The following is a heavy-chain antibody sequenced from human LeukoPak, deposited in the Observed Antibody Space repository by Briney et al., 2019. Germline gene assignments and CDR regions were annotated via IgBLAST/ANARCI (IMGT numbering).Heavy chain of an antibody. J-gene: IGHJ5*02. CDR2: INHSGST. CDR1: GGSFSGYY. D-gene: IGHD2-2*01. V-gene: IGHV4-34*01. Sequence: SETLSLTCAVYGGSFSGYYWSWIRQPPGKGLEWIGEINHSGSTNYNPSLKSRVTISVDTSKNQFSLKLSSVAAADTAVYYCAIHIVVVPAAKKKNWFDPWGQGTLVTVSS. CDR3: AIHIVVVPAAKKKNWFDP.